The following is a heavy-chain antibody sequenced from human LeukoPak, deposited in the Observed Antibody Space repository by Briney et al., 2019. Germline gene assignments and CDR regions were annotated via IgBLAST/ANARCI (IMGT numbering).Heavy chain of an antibody. J-gene: IGHJ6*04. CDR2: ISSSGSTI. CDR3: AELGITMIGGV. CDR1: GFTFSSYE. D-gene: IGHD3-10*02. V-gene: IGHV3-48*03. Sequence: QAGGPLRLSCAASGFTFSSYEMNWVRQAPGKGLEWVSYISSSGSTIYYADSVKGRFTISRDNAKNSLYLQMNSLRAEDTAVYYCAELGITMIGGVWGKGTTVTISS.